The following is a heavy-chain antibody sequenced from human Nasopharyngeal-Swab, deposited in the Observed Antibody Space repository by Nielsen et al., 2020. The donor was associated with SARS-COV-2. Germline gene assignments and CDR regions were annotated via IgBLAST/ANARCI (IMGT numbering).Heavy chain of an antibody. V-gene: IGHV1-8*01. CDR2: MNPNSGNT. J-gene: IGHJ4*02. Sequence: SVKVSCKASGYTFTSYDINWVRQATGQGLEWMGWMNPNSGNTGYAQKFQGRVSMTRNTSISTAYMELSSLRSEDTAVYYCAREGVRGVTIHYWGQRTLVTVSS. CDR1: GYTFTSYD. CDR3: AREGVRGVTIHY. D-gene: IGHD3-10*01.